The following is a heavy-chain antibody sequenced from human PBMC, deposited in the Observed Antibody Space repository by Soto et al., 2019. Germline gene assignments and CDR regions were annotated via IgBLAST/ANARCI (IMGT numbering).Heavy chain of an antibody. CDR1: GYTFTGYY. V-gene: IGHV1-2*04. Sequence: ASVKVSCKASGYTFTGYYMHWVRQAPGQGLEWMGWINPNSGGTNYAQKFQGWVTMTRDTSISTAYMELSRLRSDDTAVYYCARDRGIVGGTGMDVWGQGTTVTVSS. D-gene: IGHD1-26*01. CDR2: INPNSGGT. J-gene: IGHJ6*02. CDR3: ARDRGIVGGTGMDV.